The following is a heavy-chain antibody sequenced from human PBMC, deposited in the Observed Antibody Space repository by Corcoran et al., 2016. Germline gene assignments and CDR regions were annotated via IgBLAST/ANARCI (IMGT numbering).Heavy chain of an antibody. CDR3: ASAPYRNYYDSSGYYYFD. J-gene: IGHJ4*02. CDR1: GYTFTSYD. V-gene: IGHV1-8*01. D-gene: IGHD3-22*01. Sequence: QVQLVQSGAEVKKPGASVKVSCKASGYTFTSYDINWVRQATGQGLEWMGWMNPNSGNTGYAQKFQGRVTMTRNTSINTAYMELSSLRSEDTAVDYCASAPYRNYYDSSGYYYFDWGQGTLVTVSS. CDR2: MNPNSGNT.